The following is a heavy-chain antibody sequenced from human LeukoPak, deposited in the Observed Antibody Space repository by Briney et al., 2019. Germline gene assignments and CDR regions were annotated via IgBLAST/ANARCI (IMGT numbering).Heavy chain of an antibody. CDR3: ARRGSGAGAIPNWFDP. CDR2: IYHSGST. V-gene: IGHV4-38-2*02. J-gene: IGHJ5*02. D-gene: IGHD1-26*01. Sequence: PSETLSLTCTVSGYSISSGYYWGWIRQPPGKGLEWIGSIYHSGSTYYNPSLKSRVTISVDTSKNQFSLKLSSVTAADTAVYYCARRGSGAGAIPNWFDPWGQGTLVTVSS. CDR1: GYSISSGYY.